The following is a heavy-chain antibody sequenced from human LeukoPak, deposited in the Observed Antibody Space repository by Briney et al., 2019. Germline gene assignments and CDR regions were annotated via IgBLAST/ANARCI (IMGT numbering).Heavy chain of an antibody. Sequence: GESLKISCKGSGYSFTSYWIGWVRQMPGKGLEWMGIIYPGDSDTRYSPSFQGQVTISADKSISTAYLQWSSLKASDTAMYYCARCDYGGNSRVSWFDPWGQGTLVTVSS. J-gene: IGHJ5*02. V-gene: IGHV5-51*01. CDR3: ARCDYGGNSRVSWFDP. D-gene: IGHD4-23*01. CDR1: GYSFTSYW. CDR2: IYPGDSDT.